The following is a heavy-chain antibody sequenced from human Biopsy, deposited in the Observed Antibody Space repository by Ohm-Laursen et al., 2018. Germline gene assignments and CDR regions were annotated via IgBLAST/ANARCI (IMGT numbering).Heavy chain of an antibody. V-gene: IGHV3-30*12. CDR1: GFTFRTYG. CDR2: ISYDQITK. CDR3: ARDGAAGYGLDV. D-gene: IGHD6-25*01. Sequence: SSLRLSCAASGFTFRTYGMHWVRLAPGKGLEWVAVISYDQITKHYADSVRGRFTISRDNSKNTLYLQVNSLRAEDTAVYYCARDGAAGYGLDVWGQGTTVTASS. J-gene: IGHJ6*02.